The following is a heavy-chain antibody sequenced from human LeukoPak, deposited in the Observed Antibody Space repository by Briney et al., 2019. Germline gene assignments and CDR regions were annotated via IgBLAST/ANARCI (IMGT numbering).Heavy chain of an antibody. Sequence: SGGSLRLSCAASGFTFSSYAMHWVRQAPGKGLEWVANINQDGSEKYYVDSVKGRFTISRDNAKNTLYLQMNSLRAEDTAVYYCASSPYYYDSSRPFDYWGQGTLVTVSS. D-gene: IGHD3-22*01. CDR2: INQDGSEK. CDR1: GFTFSSYA. J-gene: IGHJ4*02. V-gene: IGHV3-7*01. CDR3: ASSPYYYDSSRPFDY.